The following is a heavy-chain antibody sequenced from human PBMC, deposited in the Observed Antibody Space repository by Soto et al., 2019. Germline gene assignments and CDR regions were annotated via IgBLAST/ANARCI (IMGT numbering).Heavy chain of an antibody. Sequence: SETLSLTCTVSGGSISSGGYSWSWIRQPPGKGLEWIGYIYHGGSTYYNPSLKSRVTISVDRSKNQFSLKLSSVTAADTAVYYCARVGPYCGGDCVDYWGQGTLVTVSS. J-gene: IGHJ4*02. CDR3: ARVGPYCGGDCVDY. V-gene: IGHV4-30-2*01. D-gene: IGHD2-21*02. CDR1: GGSISSGGYS. CDR2: IYHGGST.